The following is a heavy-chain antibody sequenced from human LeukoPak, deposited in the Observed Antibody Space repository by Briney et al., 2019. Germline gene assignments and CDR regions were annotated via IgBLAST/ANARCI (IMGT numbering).Heavy chain of an antibody. CDR3: AREQAVEAGTPYFDY. CDR2: INPSGGST. D-gene: IGHD6-19*01. J-gene: IGHJ4*02. V-gene: IGHV1-46*01. Sequence: ASVKVSCKASGYTFTSYYMHWVRQAPGQGLEWMGIINPSGGSTTYAQKLQGRVTMTRDTSTSTVYMEPSSLRSEDTAVYYCAREQAVEAGTPYFDYWGQGTLVTVSS. CDR1: GYTFTSYY.